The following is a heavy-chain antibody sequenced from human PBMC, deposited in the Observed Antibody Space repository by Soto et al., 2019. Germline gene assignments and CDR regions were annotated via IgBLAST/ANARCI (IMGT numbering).Heavy chain of an antibody. CDR2: IIPMFDTP. J-gene: IGHJ6*04. V-gene: IGHV1-69*13. D-gene: IGHD2-2*01. CDR3: ARGYCSSTSCYYLAPYYYYYGMDV. Sequence: ASVKVSCKASGGTFSSDSFSWVRQAPGQGLEWMGGIIPMFDTPIYAQKFQDRVTITADESTSTAYMQLSSLRSGDTAVYYCARGYCSSTSCYYLAPYYYYYGMDVWGKGTTVTVSS. CDR1: GGTFSSDS.